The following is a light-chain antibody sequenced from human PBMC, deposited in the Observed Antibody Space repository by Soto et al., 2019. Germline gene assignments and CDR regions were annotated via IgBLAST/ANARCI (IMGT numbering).Light chain of an antibody. V-gene: IGKV3-20*01. CDR1: QSVSSSD. Sequence: EIVLTQSPGTLSLSPGERATLSCRASQSVSSSDLAWYQQKPGQAPRLLIYGASSRATGIPDRFSGSESGTDFTLTISRLWPEDFAVCYCQQYGSSPNTFGQGTKLAIK. CDR3: QQYGSSPNT. CDR2: GAS. J-gene: IGKJ2*01.